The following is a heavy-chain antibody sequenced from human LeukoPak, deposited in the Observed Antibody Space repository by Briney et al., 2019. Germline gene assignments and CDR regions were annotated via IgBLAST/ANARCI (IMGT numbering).Heavy chain of an antibody. CDR3: ARVSGAPHYYYYYYMDV. V-gene: IGHV4-59*01. D-gene: IGHD3-10*01. CDR2: LYYSGST. J-gene: IGHJ6*03. CDR1: GGSISSYY. Sequence: PSETLSLTCTVSGGSISSYYWSWIRQPPGKGLEWIGYLYYSGSTNYNPSLKSRVTISVDTSKNQFSLKLSSVTAADTAVYYCARVSGAPHYYYYYYMDVWGRGTTVTISS.